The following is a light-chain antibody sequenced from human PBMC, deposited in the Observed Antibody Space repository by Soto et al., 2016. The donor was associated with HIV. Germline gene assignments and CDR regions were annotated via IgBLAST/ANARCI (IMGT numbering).Light chain of an antibody. CDR3: QQYYSTPMYT. CDR2: AAS. V-gene: IGKV1-NL1*01. CDR1: QGISNS. Sequence: DIQMTQSPSSLSASVGDRVTITCRASQGISNSLAWYQQKPGKAPKLLLYAASRLESGVPSRFSGSGSGTDYTLTISSLQPEXFATYYCQQYYSTPMYTFGQGTKPRRSN. J-gene: IGKJ2*01.